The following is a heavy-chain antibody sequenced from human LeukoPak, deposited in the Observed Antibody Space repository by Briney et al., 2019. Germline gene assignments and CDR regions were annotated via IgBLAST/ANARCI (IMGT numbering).Heavy chain of an antibody. CDR2: IIPIFGTA. J-gene: IGHJ5*02. CDR3: ARPYGDYLNWFDP. CDR1: GGTFSSYA. V-gene: IGHV1-69*06. Sequence: GASVKVSCKASGGTFSSYAISWVRQAPGQGLEWMGGIIPIFGTANYAQKFQDRVTITADKSTSTAYMELRSLRSDDTAVYYCARPYGDYLNWFDPWGQGTLVTVSS. D-gene: IGHD4-17*01.